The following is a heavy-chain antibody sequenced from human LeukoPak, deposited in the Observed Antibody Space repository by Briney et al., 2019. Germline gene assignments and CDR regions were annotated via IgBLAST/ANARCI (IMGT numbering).Heavy chain of an antibody. Sequence: SVKVSCKASGGTFSSYAISWVRQAAGQGLEWMGGIIPIFGTANYAQKFQGRVTITADESTSTAYMELSSLRSEDTAVYYCARDYYDSSGYGNLDYWGQGTLVTVSS. J-gene: IGHJ4*02. CDR1: GGTFSSYA. CDR2: IIPIFGTA. D-gene: IGHD3-22*01. V-gene: IGHV1-69*13. CDR3: ARDYYDSSGYGNLDY.